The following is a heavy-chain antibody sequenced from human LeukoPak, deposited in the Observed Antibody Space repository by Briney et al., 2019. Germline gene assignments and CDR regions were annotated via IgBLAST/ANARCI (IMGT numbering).Heavy chain of an antibody. CDR3: ARVALNTIFGVVIIGEYFQH. CDR1: GYTFTGYY. D-gene: IGHD3-3*01. V-gene: IGHV1-2*02. CDR2: INPNSGGT. J-gene: IGHJ1*01. Sequence: ASVKVSCKASGYTFTGYYMHWVRQAPGQGLEWMGWINPNSGGTNYAQKFQGRVTMTRDTSISAAYMELSRLRSDDTAVYYCARVALNTIFGVVIIGEYFQHWGQGTLVTVSS.